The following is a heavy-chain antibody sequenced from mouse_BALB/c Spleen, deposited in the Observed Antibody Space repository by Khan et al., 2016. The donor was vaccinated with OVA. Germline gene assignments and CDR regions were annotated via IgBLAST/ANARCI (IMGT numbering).Heavy chain of an antibody. Sequence: QVQLKQSGTELVKPGASVKLSCKAYGYTFTNYDINWVRQRPEQGLEWIGWIFPGDDSTKYNEKFKEKATLTTDKSSSTAYMQLSRLTSEDTAVYVSARRRGSMDDWGQGTSVTVSS. CDR2: IFPGDDST. V-gene: IGHV1-85*01. CDR3: ARRRGSMDD. J-gene: IGHJ4*01. CDR1: GYTFTNYD.